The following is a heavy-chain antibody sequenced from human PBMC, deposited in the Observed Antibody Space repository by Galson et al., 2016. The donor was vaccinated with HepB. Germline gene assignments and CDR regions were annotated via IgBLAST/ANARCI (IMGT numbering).Heavy chain of an antibody. V-gene: IGHV4-34*01. CDR1: GGSVSDYD. J-gene: IGHJ6*02. D-gene: IGHD5-18*01. CDR2: IGQSGNT. CDR3: ATATAHYYYYGLVV. Sequence: SETLSLTCTVDGGSVSDYDWTWIRQSPGKGLEWIGEIGQSGNTKYNPSLKSRVIISVDTSEKQLSRKLSSVTAADTAVYYCATATAHYYYYGLVVWGQGTAVTVSS.